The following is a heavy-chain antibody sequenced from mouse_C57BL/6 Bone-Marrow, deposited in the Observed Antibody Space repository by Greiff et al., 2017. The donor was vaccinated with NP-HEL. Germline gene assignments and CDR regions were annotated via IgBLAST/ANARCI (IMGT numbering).Heavy chain of an antibody. CDR1: GFSLTSYG. D-gene: IGHD4-1*01. V-gene: IGHV2-6*01. CDR2: IWGVGST. J-gene: IGHJ3*01. Sequence: VKVVESGPGLVAPSPSLSITCTVSGFSLTSYGVDWVRQSPGQGLEWLGVIWGVGSTTYNSALNSRLSISKENSKSQVIIKMNRLQTDDTAMYYCASLNWDWLAYWGQGTLVTVSA. CDR3: ASLNWDWLAY.